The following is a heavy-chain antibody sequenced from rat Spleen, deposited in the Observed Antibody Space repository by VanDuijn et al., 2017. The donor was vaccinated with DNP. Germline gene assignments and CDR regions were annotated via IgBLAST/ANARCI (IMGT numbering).Heavy chain of an antibody. CDR1: GFTFSNYG. J-gene: IGHJ2*01. CDR3: TKGPNYGAWSDYFDY. D-gene: IGHD1-11*01. V-gene: IGHV5-29*01. CDR2: IIYDGSTT. Sequence: EVQLVESGGGLVQPGRSMKLSCAALGFTFSNYGMHWIRQAPTKGLEWVATIIYDGSTTYYRDSVKGRFTISRDNAKSTLYLEMDSLRSEDTAIYFCTKGPNYGAWSDYFDYWGQGVMVAVSS.